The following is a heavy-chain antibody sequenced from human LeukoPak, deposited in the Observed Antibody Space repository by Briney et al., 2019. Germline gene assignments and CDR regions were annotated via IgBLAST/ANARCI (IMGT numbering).Heavy chain of an antibody. CDR2: LSMRGTT. D-gene: IGHD1-26*01. CDR1: GASIRSSF. Sequence: SETLSLTCTVSGASIRSSFWNWIRQPPGRGLEWIGYLSMRGTTNYNPSLKSRVTISVDTSKNQFSLKLSSVTAADTAVYYCARDGGSYYFDYWGQGTLVTVSS. CDR3: ARDGGSYYFDY. V-gene: IGHV4-59*01. J-gene: IGHJ4*02.